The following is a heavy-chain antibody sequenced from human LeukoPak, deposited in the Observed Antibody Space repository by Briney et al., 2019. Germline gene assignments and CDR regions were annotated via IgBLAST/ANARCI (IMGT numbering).Heavy chain of an antibody. Sequence: SETLSLTCAVYGGSFSGYYWSWIRQPPGKGLEWIGYIYYSGSTNYNPSLKSRVTISVDTSKNQFSLKLSSVTAADTAVYYCAREGGYSYGPDYWGQGTLVTVSS. CDR2: IYYSGST. J-gene: IGHJ4*02. CDR1: GGSFSGYY. V-gene: IGHV4-59*01. D-gene: IGHD5-18*01. CDR3: AREGGYSYGPDY.